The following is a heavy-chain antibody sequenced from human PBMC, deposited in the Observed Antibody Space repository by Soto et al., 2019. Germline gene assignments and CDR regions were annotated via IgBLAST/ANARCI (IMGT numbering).Heavy chain of an antibody. CDR2: LSYTGST. CDR1: GGPVSDAFSS. V-gene: IGHV4-30-4*01. Sequence: QVHLQESGPQLVKPSPPLSLTCTVSGGPVSDAFSSWTWIRQPPGKGPEWMGYLSYTGSTYYNPSLRNRATISVDESSNLLSLRLSSVTAADTAVYYCARELEGGVFDIWGRGTLVTVSS. J-gene: IGHJ3*02. CDR3: ARELEGGVFDI. D-gene: IGHD2-8*02.